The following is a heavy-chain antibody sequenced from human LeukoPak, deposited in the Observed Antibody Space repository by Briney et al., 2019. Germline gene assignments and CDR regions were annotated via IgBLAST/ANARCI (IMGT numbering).Heavy chain of an antibody. CDR3: ARDRLAERDRYDFWSGYPNSGYYGMDV. V-gene: IGHV4-4*07. CDR1: GGSISSYY. D-gene: IGHD3-3*01. J-gene: IGHJ6*02. CDR2: IYTSGST. Sequence: SETLSLTCTVSGGSISSYYWSWIRQPAGKGLEWIGRIYTSGSTNYNPSLKSRVTMSVDTSKNQFSLKLSSVTAADTAVYYCARDRLAERDRYDFWSGYPNSGYYGMDVWGQGTTVTVSS.